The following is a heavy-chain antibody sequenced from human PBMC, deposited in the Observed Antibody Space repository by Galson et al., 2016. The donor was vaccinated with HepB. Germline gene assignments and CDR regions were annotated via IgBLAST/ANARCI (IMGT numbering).Heavy chain of an antibody. V-gene: IGHV4-31*03. CDR2: IYYSGSA. J-gene: IGHJ3*02. Sequence: TLSLTCTVSGGSVSSGDYYWSWIRQHPGKGLERIGYIYYSGSAHSNPSLKSRATISVDTSKNQFSLRLTSVTAADTAVYYCARIPYDYDDLGAFDIWGQGPMVTVSS. D-gene: IGHD4-17*01. CDR3: ARIPYDYDDLGAFDI. CDR1: GGSVSSGDYY.